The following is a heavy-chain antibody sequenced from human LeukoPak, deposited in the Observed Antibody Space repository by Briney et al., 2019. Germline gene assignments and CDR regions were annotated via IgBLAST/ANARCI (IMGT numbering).Heavy chain of an antibody. CDR2: IWYDGSNK. J-gene: IGHJ4*02. CDR1: GFTFSSYG. D-gene: IGHD6-19*01. Sequence: GRSLRLSCAASGFTFSSYGMHWVRQAPGKGLEWVAVIWYDGSNKYYADSVKGRFTISRDNSKNTLYLQMISLRAEDTAVYYCARVKYSSGWYADYWGQGTLVTVSS. CDR3: ARVKYSSGWYADY. V-gene: IGHV3-33*01.